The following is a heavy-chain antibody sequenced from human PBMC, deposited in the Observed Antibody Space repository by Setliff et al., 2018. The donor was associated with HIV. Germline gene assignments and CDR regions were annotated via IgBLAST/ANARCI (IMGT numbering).Heavy chain of an antibody. J-gene: IGHJ4*02. CDR2: IYTSGST. CDR3: ARVLDYYDSSPYYFDY. V-gene: IGHV4-4*07. Sequence: PSETLSLTCTVSGASIWNYYWSWIRQPAGKGLEWIGHIYTSGSTNYNPSLKSRVTISLDTSKSQFSLKLSSVTAADTAMYYCARVLDYYDSSPYYFDYWGQGTLVTVSS. CDR1: GASIWNYY. D-gene: IGHD3-22*01.